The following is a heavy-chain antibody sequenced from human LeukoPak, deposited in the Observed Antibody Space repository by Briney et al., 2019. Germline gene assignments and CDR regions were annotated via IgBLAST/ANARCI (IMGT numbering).Heavy chain of an antibody. D-gene: IGHD6-19*01. Sequence: GGSLRLSCAASGFTFSIYAMSWVRQAPGKGLEWVSSISGTSGNTYYADSVNGRFAISRDNSKDTLYLQMNSLRAEDTAIYYCAKFRADSRGWPFDYWGQGTLVTVSS. CDR1: GFTFSIYA. CDR3: AKFRADSRGWPFDY. CDR2: ISGTSGNT. V-gene: IGHV3-23*01. J-gene: IGHJ4*02.